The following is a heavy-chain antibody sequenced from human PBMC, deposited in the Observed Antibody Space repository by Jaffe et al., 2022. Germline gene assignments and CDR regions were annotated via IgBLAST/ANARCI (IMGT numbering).Heavy chain of an antibody. J-gene: IGHJ3*02. CDR1: GGSISSGSYY. V-gene: IGHV4-61*02. Sequence: QVQLQESGPGLVKPSQTLSLTCTVSGGSISSGSYYWSWIRQPAGKGLEWIGRIYTSGSTNYNPSLKSRVTISVDTSKNQFSLKLSSVTAADTAVYYCARDRGIQLWVKGEDAFDIWGQGTMVTVSS. D-gene: IGHD5-18*01. CDR2: IYTSGST. CDR3: ARDRGIQLWVKGEDAFDI.